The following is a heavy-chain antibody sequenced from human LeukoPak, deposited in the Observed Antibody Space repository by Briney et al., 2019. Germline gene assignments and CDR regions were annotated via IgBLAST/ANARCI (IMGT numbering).Heavy chain of an antibody. CDR3: ARDNLSYYDSSGYGYYYYYGMDV. V-gene: IGHV3-53*01. Sequence: HSGGSLRLSCAASGFTVSSNYMSWVRQAPGKGLEWVSVIYSGGSTYYADSVKGRFTISRDNSKNTLYLQMNSLRAEDTAVYYCARDNLSYYDSSGYGYYYYYGMDVWGQGTTVTVSS. CDR2: IYSGGST. CDR1: GFTVSSNY. D-gene: IGHD3-22*01. J-gene: IGHJ6*02.